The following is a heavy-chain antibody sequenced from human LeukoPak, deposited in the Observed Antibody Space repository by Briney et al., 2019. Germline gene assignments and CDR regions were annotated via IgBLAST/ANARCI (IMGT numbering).Heavy chain of an antibody. Sequence: SETLSLTCSVSGGSITDDNYYWGWIRQPPGKGLEWIGAIYYRGTTSYMPSLKSRVTISVDTSKNQFSLKLDSVTAADTSVYYCARHRYHYDKSAFSFDSWGQGTLVTVSS. D-gene: IGHD3-22*01. CDR1: GGSITDDNYY. J-gene: IGHJ4*02. V-gene: IGHV4-39*01. CDR3: ARHRYHYDKSAFSFDS. CDR2: IYYRGTT.